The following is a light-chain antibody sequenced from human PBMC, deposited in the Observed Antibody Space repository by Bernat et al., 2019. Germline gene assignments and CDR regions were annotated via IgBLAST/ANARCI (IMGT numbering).Light chain of an antibody. CDR3: SAWDRRLSIWV. CDR2: RKT. CDR1: SNNVGNQG. V-gene: IGLV10-54*01. J-gene: IGLJ3*02. Sequence: QAGLTQPPSVSKGLRQTATLTCTGNSNNVGNQGAAWLQQHQGHPPKLLSYRKTNRPSGISERFSASRSGNTDSLTITGLQPEDEADYYCSAWDRRLSIWVFGGGTKLTVL.